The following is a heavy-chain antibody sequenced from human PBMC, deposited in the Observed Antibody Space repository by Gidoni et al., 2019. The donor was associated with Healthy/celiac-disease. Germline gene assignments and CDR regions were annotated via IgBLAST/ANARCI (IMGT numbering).Heavy chain of an antibody. CDR1: GCSLSSGGYY. CDR2: IYYSGST. J-gene: IGHJ5*02. V-gene: IGHV4-31*03. Sequence: QVQLQESGPGLVKPSQTLSLTCTVSGCSLSSGGYYWSWIRQHPGKGLEWIGYIYYSGSTYYNPSLKSRVTISVDTSKNQFSLKLSSVTAADTAVYYCARGDCSGGSCYGVGRNWFDPWGQGTLVTVSS. D-gene: IGHD2-15*01. CDR3: ARGDCSGGSCYGVGRNWFDP.